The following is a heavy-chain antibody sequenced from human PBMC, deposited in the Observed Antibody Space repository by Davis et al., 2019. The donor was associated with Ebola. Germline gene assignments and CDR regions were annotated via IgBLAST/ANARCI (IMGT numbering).Heavy chain of an antibody. Sequence: PGGSLRLSCTASGFTFDDYGMTWVRQVPGKGLEWVSGIDWSGVTTLYADSVKGRFTISRDNAKSSLFLQMNSLRAEDSAFYYCAKGYYGSGSYGVDYWGQGTLVTVSS. V-gene: IGHV3-20*04. CDR2: IDWSGVTT. D-gene: IGHD3-10*01. CDR3: AKGYYGSGSYGVDY. J-gene: IGHJ4*02. CDR1: GFTFDDYG.